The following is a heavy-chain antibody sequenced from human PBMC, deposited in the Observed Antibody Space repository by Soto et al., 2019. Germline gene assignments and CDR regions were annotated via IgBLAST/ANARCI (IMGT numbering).Heavy chain of an antibody. J-gene: IGHJ5*02. CDR2: IYKSGDT. CDR3: ARGTVGTNPNWLGP. D-gene: IGHD1-26*01. CDR1: GFTVSSSY. V-gene: IGHV3-66*01. Sequence: EVQLVESGGGLVQPGGSLRLSCAASGFTVSSSYLYWVRQAPGKGLEWVSSIYKSGDTYYADSVKGRFTVSRNNYKSTLFLQMNTLRADDTAVYYCARGTVGTNPNWLGPCGQGTLVTVSS.